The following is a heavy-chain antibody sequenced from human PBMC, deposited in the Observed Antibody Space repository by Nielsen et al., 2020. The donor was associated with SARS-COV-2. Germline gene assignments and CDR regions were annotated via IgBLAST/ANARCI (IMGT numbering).Heavy chain of an antibody. J-gene: IGHJ4*02. CDR1: GFAFTTYA. Sequence: GGSLRLSCAASGFAFTTYAMHWVRQAPGRGLEWVAVMSNDGSRKFYADSVKGRFTISRDNSKSTLYVQMNSLRTEDTAVYYCTREGYSDTSGPFDYWGQGTLVTVSS. CDR3: TREGYSDTSGPFDY. D-gene: IGHD3-22*01. CDR2: MSNDGSRK. V-gene: IGHV3-30-3*01.